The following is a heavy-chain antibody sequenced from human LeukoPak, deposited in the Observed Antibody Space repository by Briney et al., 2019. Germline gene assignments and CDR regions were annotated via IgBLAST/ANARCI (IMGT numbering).Heavy chain of an antibody. Sequence: GGSLRLSCAASGFTFSSYWMSWVRQAPGKGLEWVANIKQDGSEKYYVDSVKGRFTISRDNAKNSLYLQMNSLRAEDTAVYYCARRGSGWYGGDAFDIWGQGTMVTVSS. CDR2: IKQDGSEK. D-gene: IGHD6-19*01. CDR3: ARRGSGWYGGDAFDI. CDR1: GFTFSSYW. J-gene: IGHJ3*02. V-gene: IGHV3-7*01.